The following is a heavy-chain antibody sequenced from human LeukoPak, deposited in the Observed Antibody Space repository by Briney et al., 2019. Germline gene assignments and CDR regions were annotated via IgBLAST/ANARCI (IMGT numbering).Heavy chain of an antibody. J-gene: IGHJ4*02. Sequence: PSETLSLTCTVSGGSISSSSYYWGWIRQPPGKGLEWIGSIYYSGSTNYNPSLQSRVTISVDTSKNQFSLKLSSVTAADTAVYYCARESIRGVTIVFDYWGQGTLVTVSS. CDR1: GGSISSSSYY. CDR3: ARESIRGVTIVFDY. V-gene: IGHV4-39*07. D-gene: IGHD3-10*01. CDR2: IYYSGST.